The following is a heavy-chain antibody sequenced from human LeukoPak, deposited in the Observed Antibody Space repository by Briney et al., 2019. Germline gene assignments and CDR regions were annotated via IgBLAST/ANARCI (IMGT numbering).Heavy chain of an antibody. J-gene: IGHJ4*02. Sequence: GMSLRLSCAVSGFIFSNHGMHWVRQAPGKGLEWLSVISYGGRKNYYADSVKDRFTISRDNSKDTLYLQMNSLRAEDTALYYCAKENTNAMDYFDYWGQGTLVTVSS. CDR2: ISYGGRKN. CDR3: AKENTNAMDYFDY. V-gene: IGHV3-30*18. CDR1: GFIFSNHG.